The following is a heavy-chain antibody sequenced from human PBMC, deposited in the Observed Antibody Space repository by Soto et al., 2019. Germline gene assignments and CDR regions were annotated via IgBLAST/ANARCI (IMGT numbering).Heavy chain of an antibody. J-gene: IGHJ4*02. CDR2: ISGSGGNT. CDR1: GFAFSTYA. V-gene: IGHV3-23*01. D-gene: IGHD4-17*01. Sequence: EVQLLESGGGLVQPGGSLRLSCAASGFAFSTYAMSWVRQAPGKGLEWDSAISGSGGNTYYADYVKGRFTISRDSSKNTVYLQLNSLRAEDTAIYYCAKASMGTTKGKYHFDCWGQGTLVTASS. CDR3: AKASMGTTKGKYHFDC.